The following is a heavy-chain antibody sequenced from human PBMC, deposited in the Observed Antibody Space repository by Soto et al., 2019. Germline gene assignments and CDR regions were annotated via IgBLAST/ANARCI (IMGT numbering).Heavy chain of an antibody. CDR1: GYTFTSYG. J-gene: IGHJ4*02. V-gene: IGHV1-18*01. Sequence: QVQLVQSGAEVKKPGASVKVSCKASGYTFTSYGISWVRQAPGQGLEWMGWTSAYNDNTKYAQKLQGRGTMTTDTSTSTSDMELRILRSDDTAVYYCAREPYYLDYWGQGTLVTVSS. CDR2: TSAYNDNT. CDR3: AREPYYLDY.